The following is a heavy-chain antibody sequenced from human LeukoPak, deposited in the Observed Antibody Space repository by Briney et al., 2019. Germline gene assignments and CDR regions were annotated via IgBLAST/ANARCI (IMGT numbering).Heavy chain of an antibody. D-gene: IGHD2-2*01. CDR3: AREGYCSSTNCPRAFDI. V-gene: IGHV3-30*01. CDR1: GFTFSKYA. CDR2: ISYDGINK. Sequence: GRSLRLSCAASGFTFSKYAMHWVRQAPGKGLDWVAVISYDGINKYYADSVKGRFTISRDNAKNTLSLQMHSLRAEDTAVYYCAREGYCSSTNCPRAFDIWGQGTMVTVSS. J-gene: IGHJ3*02.